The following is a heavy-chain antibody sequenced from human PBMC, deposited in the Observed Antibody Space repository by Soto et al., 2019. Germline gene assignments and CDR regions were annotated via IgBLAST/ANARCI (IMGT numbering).Heavy chain of an antibody. CDR3: ASYYNGWGSSRQALDS. CDR1: GYTFTSYG. D-gene: IGHD3-10*01. Sequence: QVQLVQSGAEVKKPGASVKVSCKASGYTFTSYGIHWVRQAPGQRLEWMGWINAGNGNTKYSQRFQGRVTITSDTSASTAYMELSSLRAEDTAVYYCASYYNGWGSSRQALDSWGQGTLVTVSS. CDR2: INAGNGNT. V-gene: IGHV1-3*01. J-gene: IGHJ5*01.